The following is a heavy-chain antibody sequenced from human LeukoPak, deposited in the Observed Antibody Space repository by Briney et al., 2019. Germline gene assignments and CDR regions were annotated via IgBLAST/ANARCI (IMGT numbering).Heavy chain of an antibody. D-gene: IGHD2-2*01. Sequence: GESLRISCKGSGYSFTSYWISWVRQMPGKGLEWMGRIDPSDSYTNYSPSFQGHVTISADKSISTAYLQWSSLKASDTAMCYCARDIVVVPAAMNYYYGMDVWGKGTTVTVSS. V-gene: IGHV5-10-1*01. CDR3: ARDIVVVPAAMNYYYGMDV. J-gene: IGHJ6*04. CDR1: GYSFTSYW. CDR2: IDPSDSYT.